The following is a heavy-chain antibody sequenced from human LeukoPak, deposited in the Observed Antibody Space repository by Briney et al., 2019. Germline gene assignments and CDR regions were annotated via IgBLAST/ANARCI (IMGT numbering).Heavy chain of an antibody. J-gene: IGHJ5*02. CDR1: GFSFTSYW. CDR2: INPGDSDT. V-gene: IGHV5-51*01. D-gene: IGHD2-2*01. CDR3: VRRGGYCSSNTCYLGDWFDP. Sequence: GESLKISCKGSGFSFTSYWIAWVRQMPGKGLEWMGIINPGDSDTRYSPSFPGQVTISADKSINTAYLQWSSLKASDTAMYYCVRRGGYCSSNTCYLGDWFDPWGQGTRVTVSS.